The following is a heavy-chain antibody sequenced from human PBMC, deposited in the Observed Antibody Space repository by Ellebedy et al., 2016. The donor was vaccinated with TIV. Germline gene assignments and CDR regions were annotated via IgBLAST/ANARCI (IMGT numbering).Heavy chain of an antibody. CDR1: GFTFSDYY. Sequence: GGSLRLXCAASGFTFSDYYMTWIRQAPGKGLEWLSYIISGGGNIYYADSVKGRFTISRDNAKNSLYLQMNSLRAEDTAVYYCARAPENYYDSSGYYHFYYGMDVWGQGTTVTVS. V-gene: IGHV3-11*01. D-gene: IGHD3-22*01. CDR2: IISGGGNI. J-gene: IGHJ6*02. CDR3: ARAPENYYDSSGYYHFYYGMDV.